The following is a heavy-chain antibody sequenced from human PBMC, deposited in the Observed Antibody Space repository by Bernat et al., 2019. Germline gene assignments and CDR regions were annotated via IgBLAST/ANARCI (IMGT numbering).Heavy chain of an antibody. CDR2: VYSDGST. V-gene: IGHV3-66*04. D-gene: IGHD3-3*01. CDR1: GFTFSSYA. Sequence: VQLVESGGGVVQPGRSLRLSCAASGFTFSSYAMHWVRQAPGKGLEWVSIVYSDGSTYYADSVKGRFTSSRDNSKNTLFLQMSSLRVDDMAVYYCARQDDFWSGFVVWGQGTLVTVSS. J-gene: IGHJ5*02. CDR3: ARQDDFWSGFVV.